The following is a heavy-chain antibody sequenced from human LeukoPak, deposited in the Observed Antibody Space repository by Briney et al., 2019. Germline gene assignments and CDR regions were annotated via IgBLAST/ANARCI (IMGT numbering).Heavy chain of an antibody. Sequence: GGSLRLSCAASGFTFSSYAMNWVCQAPGKGLEWVSAVNGGGGSTYYADSVKGRFTISRDNSKNTLFLQMNSLRAEDTAVYYCAKGRGICGSDCRYYYYDTDVWGKGTTVTVSS. V-gene: IGHV3-23*01. CDR1: GFTFSSYA. D-gene: IGHD2-21*02. CDR3: AKGRGICGSDCRYYYYDTDV. J-gene: IGHJ6*04. CDR2: VNGGGGST.